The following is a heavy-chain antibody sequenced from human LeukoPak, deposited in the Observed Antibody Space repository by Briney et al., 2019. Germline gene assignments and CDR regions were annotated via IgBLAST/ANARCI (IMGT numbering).Heavy chain of an antibody. CDR3: ARDGGEYYYDSSGYFSY. CDR2: IIPIFGTA. Sequence: SVKVSCKASGGTFSSYAISWVRQAPGQGLEWMGGIIPIFGTANYAQKFQGRVTITADKSTSTAYMELSSLRSEDTAVYYCARDGGEYYYDSSGYFSYWGQGTLVTVSS. J-gene: IGHJ4*02. CDR1: GGTFSSYA. V-gene: IGHV1-69*06. D-gene: IGHD3-22*01.